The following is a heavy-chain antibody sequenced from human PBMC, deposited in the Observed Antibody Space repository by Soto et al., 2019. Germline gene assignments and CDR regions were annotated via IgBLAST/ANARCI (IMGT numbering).Heavy chain of an antibody. D-gene: IGHD2-15*01. CDR1: GGSISSGGYY. V-gene: IGHV4-31*03. J-gene: IGHJ4*02. CDR2: IYYSGST. Sequence: QVQLQESGPGLVKPSQTLSLTCTVSGGSISSGGYYWSWIRQHPGKGLAWIGYIYYSGSTYYNPSLKRRVTISVDTSKNHFSLKLGSVTAADTAVYYCTRRAYCSGGSGYSGGVIFDYWGQGTLVTVSS. CDR3: TRRAYCSGGSGYSGGVIFDY.